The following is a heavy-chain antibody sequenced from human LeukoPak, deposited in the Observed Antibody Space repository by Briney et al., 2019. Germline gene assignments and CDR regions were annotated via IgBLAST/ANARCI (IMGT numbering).Heavy chain of an antibody. V-gene: IGHV4-59*01. J-gene: IGHJ4*02. D-gene: IGHD3-10*01. CDR1: GGSITSYY. CDR2: IYYSGST. Sequence: PSETLSLTCTVSGGSITSYYWSWIRQLPGKGLEWIGNIYYSGSTNYNPSLKSRVTISIDTSKNQFSLKLSSVTAADTAVYYCASTANYYGSGSYYKNWGQGTLVTVSS. CDR3: ASTANYYGSGSYYKN.